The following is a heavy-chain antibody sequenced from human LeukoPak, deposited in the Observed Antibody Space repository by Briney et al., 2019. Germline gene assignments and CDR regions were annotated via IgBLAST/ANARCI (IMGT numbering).Heavy chain of an antibody. CDR2: ISGRGGST. Sequence: GGSLRLSCAASGFTFSSYAMSWVRQAQEKGLEWVSAISGRGGSTYYADSVKGRFTISRDNSKNTLYLQMNSLRAEDTAVYYCAKAAMIRGVNWFDPWGQGTLVTVSS. D-gene: IGHD3-10*01. J-gene: IGHJ5*02. V-gene: IGHV3-23*01. CDR1: GFTFSSYA. CDR3: AKAAMIRGVNWFDP.